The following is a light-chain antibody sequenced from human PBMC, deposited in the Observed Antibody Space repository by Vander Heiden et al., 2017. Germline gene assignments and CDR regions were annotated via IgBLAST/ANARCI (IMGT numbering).Light chain of an antibody. Sequence: DIQMTQSPSSLSASVGDRVTITCQASQDISNYLNWYQQKPGKAPKLLIYDASNLETGVASRFSGSGSGTDFTFTISSLQPEDIATYYCQQYDFGHGTKVDIK. J-gene: IGKJ3*01. V-gene: IGKV1-33*01. CDR1: QDISNY. CDR2: DAS. CDR3: QQYD.